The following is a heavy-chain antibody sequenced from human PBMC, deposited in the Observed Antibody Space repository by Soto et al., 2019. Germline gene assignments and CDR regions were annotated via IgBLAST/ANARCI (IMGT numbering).Heavy chain of an antibody. D-gene: IGHD4-4*01. V-gene: IGHV3-7*01. J-gene: IGHJ4*02. CDR3: TIGGGRDSNEHF. CDR1: GFKFRSYW. CDR2: IKEDGSEK. Sequence: EVQLVESGGTLVQPGGSLRLSCVASGFKFRSYWMSWVRQAPGKGLEWLANIKEDGSEKYYVDSVEGRFTISRDNARNSVYLQRNSLRAEDTAIYYCTIGGGRDSNEHFWGQGTLFIVSS.